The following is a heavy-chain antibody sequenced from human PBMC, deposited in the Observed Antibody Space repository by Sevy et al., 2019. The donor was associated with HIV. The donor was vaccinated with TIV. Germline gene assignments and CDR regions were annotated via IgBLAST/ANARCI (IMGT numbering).Heavy chain of an antibody. V-gene: IGHV3-23*01. CDR3: AKDDRIAVAGLIAFDI. CDR1: GFTFSSYA. J-gene: IGHJ3*02. CDR2: ISGSGGST. Sequence: GGSLRLSCAASGFTFSSYAMSWVRHAPGKGLEWVSAISGSGGSTYYADSVKGRFTISRDNSKNTLYLQMNSLRAEDTAVYYCAKDDRIAVAGLIAFDIWGQGTMVTVSS. D-gene: IGHD6-19*01.